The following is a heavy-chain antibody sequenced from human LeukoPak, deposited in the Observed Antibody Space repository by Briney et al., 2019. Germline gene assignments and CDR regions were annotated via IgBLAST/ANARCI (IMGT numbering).Heavy chain of an antibody. Sequence: GGSLRLSCAASGFTFSSYSMNWVRQAPGKGLEWVSYVSSSSSTIYYADSVKGRFTISRDNAKNSLYLQMNSLRDEDTAVYYCARDSPLPNYYDSSGPNDAFDIWGQGTMVTVSS. CDR1: GFTFSSYS. CDR2: VSSSSSTI. D-gene: IGHD3-22*01. CDR3: ARDSPLPNYYDSSGPNDAFDI. V-gene: IGHV3-48*02. J-gene: IGHJ3*02.